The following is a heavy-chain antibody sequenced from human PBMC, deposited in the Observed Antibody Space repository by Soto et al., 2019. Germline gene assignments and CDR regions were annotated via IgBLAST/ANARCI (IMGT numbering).Heavy chain of an antibody. CDR1: GASIRSNNR. CDR2: IFHSGST. V-gene: IGHV4-4*03. Sequence: QVQLQESGPGLVKPPGALSLTCAVSGASIRSNNRWSWVRQPPGKGLEWIGEIFHSGSTNYNPSLKTRVTIAVYNSKNQFSLKLSSVTAADTAVYYCARVYSGSYSDSWGQGTQVTVSS. CDR3: ARVYSGSYSDS. J-gene: IGHJ4*02. D-gene: IGHD1-26*01.